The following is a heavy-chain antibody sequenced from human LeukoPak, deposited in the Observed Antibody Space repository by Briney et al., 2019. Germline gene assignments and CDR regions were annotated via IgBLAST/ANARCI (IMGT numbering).Heavy chain of an antibody. Sequence: GGSLRLSCAAAGFTFSSYRLNSVRQAPGKGLEWLSYISSSSRTIYYADSVKGRFTISRDNAKNSVYLQMNSLRDEDTAVYYCARAGSGWYFDYWGQGTLVAVSS. CDR1: GFTFSSYR. CDR3: ARAGSGWYFDY. J-gene: IGHJ4*02. D-gene: IGHD6-19*01. V-gene: IGHV3-48*02. CDR2: ISSSSRTI.